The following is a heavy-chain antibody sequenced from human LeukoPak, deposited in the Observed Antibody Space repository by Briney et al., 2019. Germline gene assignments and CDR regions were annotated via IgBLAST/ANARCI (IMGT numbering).Heavy chain of an antibody. J-gene: IGHJ3*02. CDR1: GFTFSSYA. V-gene: IGHV3-23*01. CDR3: AKDLFGGPDAFDI. D-gene: IGHD3-3*01. CDR2: ISGSGGST. Sequence: GGSLRLSCAASGFTFSSYAMSWVRQAPGKGLEWVSAISGSGGSTYYADSVKGRFSISRDNSKNTLYLQMNSLRAEDTAVYYCAKDLFGGPDAFDIWGQGTMVTVSS.